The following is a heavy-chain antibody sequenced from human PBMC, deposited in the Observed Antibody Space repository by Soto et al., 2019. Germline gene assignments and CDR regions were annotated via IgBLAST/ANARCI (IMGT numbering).Heavy chain of an antibody. CDR1: GDSFSNHY. CDR2: IFHSGIT. Sequence: SETLSLTCTISGDSFSNHYWTWIRHSPGKGLEWIGYIFHSGITDYNPSVKSRVTISIDKSRNLFSLNLTSVTAAGTAVYYCARDRYFYDSRGYYRTLDSWGQGTLVTVSS. CDR3: ARDRYFYDSRGYYRTLDS. J-gene: IGHJ5*01. D-gene: IGHD3-22*01. V-gene: IGHV4-59*11.